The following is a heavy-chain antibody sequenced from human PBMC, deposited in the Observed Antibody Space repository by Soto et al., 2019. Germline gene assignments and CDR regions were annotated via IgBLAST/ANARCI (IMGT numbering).Heavy chain of an antibody. J-gene: IGHJ4*02. CDR3: ARDTGTGKGFDF. Sequence: QVQLVQSGAELKRPGASVKVSCKASGYTFSNYGFSWVRQAPGQGLEWMGWISGYNDNPNYDQKFQGRVTMSTDTATNTVHMERRSLRADDTAVYYCARDTGTGKGFDFWGQGALVTVST. CDR2: ISGYNDNP. D-gene: IGHD3-9*01. CDR1: GYTFSNYG. V-gene: IGHV1-18*04.